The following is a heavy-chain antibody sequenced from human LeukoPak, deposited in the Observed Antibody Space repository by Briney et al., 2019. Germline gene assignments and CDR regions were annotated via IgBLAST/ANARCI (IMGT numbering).Heavy chain of an antibody. D-gene: IGHD3-10*01. Sequence: GASVKVSCKASGYTFTSYYMHWVRQAPGQGLEWMGLINPTGGSTGYAQKFQGRVTMTRDMSTSTDYMELSRLRSDDTAVYYCARDLSGLTGMGVYWGQGTLVTVSS. CDR3: ARDLSGLTGMGVY. CDR2: INPTGGST. CDR1: GYTFTSYY. V-gene: IGHV1-46*01. J-gene: IGHJ4*02.